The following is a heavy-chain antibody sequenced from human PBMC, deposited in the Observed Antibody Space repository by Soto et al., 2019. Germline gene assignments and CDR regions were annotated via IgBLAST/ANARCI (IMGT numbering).Heavy chain of an antibody. J-gene: IGHJ5*02. D-gene: IGHD2-2*02. CDR2: MNPYSGNT. Sequence: ASVKVSCKASGYTFTSYDINWVRQAAGQGLEWVGWMNPYSGNTGYAQKFQGRVTMTRDTSITTAYMELSSLRSEDAAVFFCTRGRRMTCNRTSCYSWLDPWGQGTLVTVSS. V-gene: IGHV1-8*01. CDR3: TRGRRMTCNRTSCYSWLDP. CDR1: GYTFTSYD.